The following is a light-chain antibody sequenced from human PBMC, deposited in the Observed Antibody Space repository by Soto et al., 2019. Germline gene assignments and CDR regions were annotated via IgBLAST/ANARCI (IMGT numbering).Light chain of an antibody. CDR3: HQYNNWPIT. V-gene: IGKV3-15*01. CDR1: QSVSSN. Sequence: EIVMTQSPATLSVSPGERATLSCRASQSVSSNLAWYQQKPGQAPRLLIYGASTRATGVPARFSGSGSGTEFTLTISSLQSEDFAVYFCHQYNNWPITFGQGTRLEIK. J-gene: IGKJ5*01. CDR2: GAS.